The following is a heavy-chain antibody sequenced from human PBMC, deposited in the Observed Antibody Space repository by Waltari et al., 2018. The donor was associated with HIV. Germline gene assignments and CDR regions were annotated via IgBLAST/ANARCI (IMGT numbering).Heavy chain of an antibody. V-gene: IGHV3-33*01. D-gene: IGHD6-19*01. CDR2: IGFVGSNK. Sequence: QVQLVESGGGVVQPGRSLRLSCAASGFTFSSYGMHWVRQAAGKGVELVAVIGFVGSNKYYADSVKGRFTISRDNSKNTLYLQMNSLRAEDTAVYYCARAVAGTHGMDVWGQGTTVTVSS. CDR1: GFTFSSYG. J-gene: IGHJ6*02. CDR3: ARAVAGTHGMDV.